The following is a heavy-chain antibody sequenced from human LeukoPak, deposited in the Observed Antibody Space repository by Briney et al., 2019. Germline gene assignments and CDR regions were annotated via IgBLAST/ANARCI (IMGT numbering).Heavy chain of an antibody. CDR1: GYTFTDYY. V-gene: IGHV1-2*02. D-gene: IGHD7-27*01. Sequence: ASVRLSCKASGYTFTDYYVHWVRQAPGQGLEWMGWISPSSGGTNYAQKFQGRVTMTRDTSISTPYMELSSLRSDDTAVYYCARGWGFGSIDYWGQGTLVTVSS. J-gene: IGHJ4*02. CDR2: ISPSSGGT. CDR3: ARGWGFGSIDY.